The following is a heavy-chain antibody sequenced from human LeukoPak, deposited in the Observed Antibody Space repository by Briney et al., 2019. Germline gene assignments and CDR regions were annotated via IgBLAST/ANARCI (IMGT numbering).Heavy chain of an antibody. CDR3: ARQGYSYGFDY. CDR2: IYSGGST. V-gene: IGHV3-66*04. J-gene: IGHJ4*02. D-gene: IGHD5-18*01. Sequence: GGSLRLSCAASGFTVSSNYMSWVRQAPGKGLEWVSVIYSGGSTYYADSVKGRFIISRDNSKNTLYLQMNSLRVEDTAVYYCARQGYSYGFDYWGQGTLVTVSS. CDR1: GFTVSSNY.